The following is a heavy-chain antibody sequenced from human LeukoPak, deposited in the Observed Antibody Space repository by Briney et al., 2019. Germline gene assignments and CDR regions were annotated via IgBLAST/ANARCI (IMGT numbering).Heavy chain of an antibody. V-gene: IGHV3-23*01. CDR2: ISGSGGST. J-gene: IGHJ4*02. CDR1: GFTSSSYA. D-gene: IGHD2-15*01. Sequence: GGSPRLSCAASGFTSSSYAMTWVRQAPGKGLEWVSAISGSGGSTYYADSVKGRFTTSRDNSKNTLYLQMNSLRAEDTAVYYCAKSAGYCSGASCYLSGGAFYYFDYWGQGTLVTVSS. CDR3: AKSAGYCSGASCYLSGGAFYYFDY.